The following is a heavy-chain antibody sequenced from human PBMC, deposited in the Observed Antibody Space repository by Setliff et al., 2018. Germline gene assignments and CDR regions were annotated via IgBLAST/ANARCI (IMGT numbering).Heavy chain of an antibody. CDR3: ARMSGFQYIDV. J-gene: IGHJ6*03. Sequence: TLSLTCTVSGDSISSRRNYWGWFRQPAGKELEWIGQIYTGWSTNYNPSLKSRVTISLDTSKNQFSLSLTSVTAEDTAVYYCARMSGFQYIDVWDKGTTVTVSS. CDR2: IYTGWST. V-gene: IGHV4-61*09. CDR1: GDSISSRRNY. D-gene: IGHD3-3*01.